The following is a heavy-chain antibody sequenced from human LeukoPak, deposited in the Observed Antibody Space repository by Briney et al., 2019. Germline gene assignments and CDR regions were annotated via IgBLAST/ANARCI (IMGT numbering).Heavy chain of an antibody. J-gene: IGHJ4*02. CDR3: AREGPRGNSQFDY. D-gene: IGHD2/OR15-2a*01. CDR1: GFTFDDYA. V-gene: IGHV3-30*03. Sequence: PGRSLRLSCAASGFTFDDYAMHWVRQAPGKGLEWVAVISYDGSNKYYADSVKGRFTISRDNSKNTLYLQMNSLRAEDTAVYYCAREGPRGNSQFDYWGQGTLVTVSS. CDR2: ISYDGSNK.